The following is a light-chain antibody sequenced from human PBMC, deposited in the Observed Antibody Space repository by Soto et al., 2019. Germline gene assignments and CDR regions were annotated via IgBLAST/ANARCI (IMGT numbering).Light chain of an antibody. J-gene: IGKJ4*01. Sequence: DVQMTQSPSSLSASVGDRVTITCQASHAISDYLNWYQHKPGEAPKLLIYDASKLEAGVPSRFSGRGSGTDFTFIISSLQPEDIATYYCQQYDSVPLTFGGGTKVEIK. V-gene: IGKV1-33*01. CDR1: HAISDY. CDR2: DAS. CDR3: QQYDSVPLT.